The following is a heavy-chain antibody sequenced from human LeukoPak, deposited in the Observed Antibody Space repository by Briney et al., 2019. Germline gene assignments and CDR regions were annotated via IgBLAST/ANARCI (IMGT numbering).Heavy chain of an antibody. J-gene: IGHJ3*01. Sequence: GGSLRLSCAASGFTFSSYAMSWVRQAPGKGLEWVSRINSDGSSASYADSVKGRFTISRDNAKNTLYLQMNSLRAEDTAVYYCTRTHYYGSSGFTAWGQGTMVTVSS. CDR1: GFTFSSYA. CDR3: TRTHYYGSSGFTA. V-gene: IGHV3-74*01. CDR2: INSDGSSA. D-gene: IGHD3-22*01.